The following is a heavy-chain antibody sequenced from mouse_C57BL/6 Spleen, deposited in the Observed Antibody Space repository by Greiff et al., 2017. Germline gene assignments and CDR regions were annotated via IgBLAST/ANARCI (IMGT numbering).Heavy chain of an antibody. J-gene: IGHJ2*01. V-gene: IGHV6-6*01. CDR1: GFTFSDAW. CDR3: TRGLPRLLFDY. Sequence: EVKVEESGGGLVQPGGSMKLSCAASGFTFSDAWMDWVRQSPEKGLEWVAEIRNKANNHATYYAESVKGRFTISRDDSKSSVYLQMNSLRAEDTGIYCCTRGLPRLLFDYWGQGTTLTVSS. CDR2: IRNKANNHAT. D-gene: IGHD2-1*01.